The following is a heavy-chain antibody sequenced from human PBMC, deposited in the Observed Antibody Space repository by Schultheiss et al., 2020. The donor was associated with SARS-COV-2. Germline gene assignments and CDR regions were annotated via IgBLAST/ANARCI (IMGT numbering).Heavy chain of an antibody. CDR1: GGSISSGGYY. D-gene: IGHD6-13*01. J-gene: IGHJ4*02. V-gene: IGHV4-31*03. Sequence: SETLSLTCTVSGGSISSGGYYWSWIRQHPGKGLEWIGYIYYSGSTYYNPSLKSRVTMSVDTSKNQFSLKLSSVTAADTAVYYCARVGAKGIAAAGQIDYWGQGTLVTVSS. CDR2: IYYSGST. CDR3: ARVGAKGIAAAGQIDY.